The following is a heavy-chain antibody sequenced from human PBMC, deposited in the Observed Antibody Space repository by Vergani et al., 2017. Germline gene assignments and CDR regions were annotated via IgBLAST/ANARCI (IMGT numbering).Heavy chain of an antibody. CDR1: GGSISSSSYS. J-gene: IGHJ4*02. CDR2: IYYSGST. CDR3: ARHAGAYTAMVYY. D-gene: IGHD5-18*01. V-gene: IGHV4-39*01. Sequence: QLQLQESGPGLVKPSETLSLTCTVSGGSISSSSYSWGWIRQPPGKGLEWIGSIYYSGSTYYNPSLKSRVTISVDTSKNQFSLKLSSVTAADTAVYYCARHAGAYTAMVYYWGQGTLVTVSS.